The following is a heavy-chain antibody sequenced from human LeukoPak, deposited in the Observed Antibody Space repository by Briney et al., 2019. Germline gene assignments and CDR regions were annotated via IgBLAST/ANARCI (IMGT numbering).Heavy chain of an antibody. V-gene: IGHV3-23*01. Sequence: PGGALRLSCAASGFTFSTYGMSWVRQAPGKGLEWVSVVTDSGDSTFYADSVKGRFFISRDNSTNTVHLQMNSLRAEDTALYYCAKDSYALIRRVGSDDGFDVWGQGTMVTVS. CDR3: AKDSYALIRRVGSDDGFDV. J-gene: IGHJ3*01. CDR2: VTDSGDST. D-gene: IGHD3-10*01. CDR1: GFTFSTYG.